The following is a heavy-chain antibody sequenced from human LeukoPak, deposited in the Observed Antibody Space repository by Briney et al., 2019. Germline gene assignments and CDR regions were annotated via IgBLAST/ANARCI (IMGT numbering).Heavy chain of an antibody. D-gene: IGHD6-6*01. CDR1: GFTFSSYS. J-gene: IGHJ4*02. CDR3: AKGSAAARPYYFDS. CDR2: ISSSSGSI. Sequence: GGSLRLSCAASGFTFSSYSINWVRQAPGKGLEWVSYISSSSGSIYYADSVKGRFTISRDNSRHTLSLQMNGLRADDTAVYYCAKGSAAARPYYFDSWGQGTLVAVSS. V-gene: IGHV3-48*01.